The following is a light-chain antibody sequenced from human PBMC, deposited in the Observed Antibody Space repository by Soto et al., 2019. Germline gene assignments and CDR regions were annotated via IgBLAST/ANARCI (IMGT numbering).Light chain of an antibody. CDR2: DVS. Sequence: QSALPQPRSVSGSPGQSVTISCTGTSSDVGGYMYVSWYQQHPVKAPKLMSYDVSKRPSGVPDRFSGSKSGNASSLTISGPQAEDEADYYCCSYAGSYTVFGGGTKLTVL. CDR1: SSDVGGYMY. J-gene: IGLJ2*01. CDR3: CSYAGSYTV. V-gene: IGLV2-11*01.